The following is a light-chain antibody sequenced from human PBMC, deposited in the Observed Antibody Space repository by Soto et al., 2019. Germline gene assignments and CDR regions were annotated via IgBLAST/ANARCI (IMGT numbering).Light chain of an antibody. CDR3: HQHNAWPRIT. CDR1: QTIRNY. Sequence: DIVLTQFPATLSLSPGESVTLSCRASQTIRNYLAWFQQKPGQAPRLLIYDIFNRAPDIPARFVGSGSGTDFTLTISSLEPDDSAVYYCHQHNAWPRITFGQGTKLEIK. CDR2: DIF. J-gene: IGKJ2*01. V-gene: IGKV3-11*01.